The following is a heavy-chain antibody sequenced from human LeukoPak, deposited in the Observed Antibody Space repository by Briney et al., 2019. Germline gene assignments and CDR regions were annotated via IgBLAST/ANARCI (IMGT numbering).Heavy chain of an antibody. CDR3: ARDLYYYGSGSYYDVFDV. V-gene: IGHV1-18*01. CDR2: ISAYKGNT. Sequence: GASVKGSCKASGYTFSTYGISWVRQAPGQGLEWIGWISAYKGNTYYAQKLQGRVTMTTDTSTSTAYMELRSLRSDATDIYYCARDLYYYGSGSYYDVFDVWGQGTMVTVSS. D-gene: IGHD3-10*01. CDR1: GYTFSTYG. J-gene: IGHJ3*01.